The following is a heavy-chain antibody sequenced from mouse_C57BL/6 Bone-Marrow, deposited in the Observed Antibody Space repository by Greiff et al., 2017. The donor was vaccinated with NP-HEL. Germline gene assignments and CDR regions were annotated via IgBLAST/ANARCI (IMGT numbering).Heavy chain of an antibody. CDR1: GFSLTSYG. CDR2: IWSGGST. J-gene: IGHJ4*01. D-gene: IGHD1-1*01. CDR3: ARKPMDYYGSSYNYAMDY. V-gene: IGHV2-2*01. Sequence: VMLVESGPGLVQPSQSLSITCTVSGFSLTSYGVHWVRQSPGKGLEWLGVIWSGGSTDYNAAFISRLSISKDNSKSQVFFKMNSLQADDTAIYYCARKPMDYYGSSYNYAMDYWGQGTSVTVSS.